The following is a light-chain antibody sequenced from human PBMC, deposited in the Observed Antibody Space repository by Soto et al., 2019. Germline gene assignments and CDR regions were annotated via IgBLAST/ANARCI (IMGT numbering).Light chain of an antibody. CDR3: QQRNTWPLA. V-gene: IGKV3-11*01. Sequence: DIVLTQSPPTLSVSPGEKATLSCRASQSVANYLAWYQQKPVQAPRLLIFDASNRATDIPARFSGSGSGTDFTLTISNLQPEAFGVYYCQQRNTWPLALGGGTKVEI. J-gene: IGKJ4*01. CDR1: QSVANY. CDR2: DAS.